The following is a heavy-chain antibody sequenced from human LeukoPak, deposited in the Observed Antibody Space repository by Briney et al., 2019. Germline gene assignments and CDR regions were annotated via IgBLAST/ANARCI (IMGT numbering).Heavy chain of an antibody. CDR2: IRYDGSNK. V-gene: IGHV3-30*02. Sequence: GGSLRLSCAASGFTFSSYGMHWVRQAPGKGLEWVAFIRYDGSNKYYADSVKGRFTISRDNSKNTLYLQMNSLRAEDTAVYYCAKDRWYYYDSSGYYVDPLTVGGHFDYWGQGTLVTVSS. D-gene: IGHD3-22*01. CDR3: AKDRWYYYDSSGYYVDPLTVGGHFDY. CDR1: GFTFSSYG. J-gene: IGHJ4*02.